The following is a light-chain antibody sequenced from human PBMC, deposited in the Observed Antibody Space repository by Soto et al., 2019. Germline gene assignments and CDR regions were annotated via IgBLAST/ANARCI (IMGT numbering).Light chain of an antibody. V-gene: IGLV1-40*01. Sequence: QSVLTQPPSVSEAPGRGVSIPCTGRSSTIGAGYDVYWYQQFPGTAPKLVIYGNINRPSGVPDRFSGSKSGTSASLDITGLQAEDEAYYYCQSYDDSLNGSGVFGGGTQLTVL. CDR3: QSYDDSLNGSGV. J-gene: IGLJ3*02. CDR1: SSTIGAGYD. CDR2: GNI.